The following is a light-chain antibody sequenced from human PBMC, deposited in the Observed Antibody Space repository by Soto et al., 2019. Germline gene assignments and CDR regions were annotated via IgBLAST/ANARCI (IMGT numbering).Light chain of an antibody. J-gene: IGLJ1*01. CDR3: SSYTTSNTRQIV. CDR1: SSDVGGYNT. Sequence: QSVLTQPASVSGSRGQSITISCTGTSSDVGGYNTVSWYQQYPGKAPKLMIHDVNNRPSGVSNRFSGSKSGNTASLTISGLQPEDEADYYCSSYTTSNTRQIVFGTGTKVTVL. CDR2: DVN. V-gene: IGLV2-14*01.